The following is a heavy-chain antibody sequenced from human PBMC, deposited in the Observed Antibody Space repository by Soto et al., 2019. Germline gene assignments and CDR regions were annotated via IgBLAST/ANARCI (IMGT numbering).Heavy chain of an antibody. Sequence: EVQLVESGGGLVKPGGSLRLSCAASGFTFSSYSMNWVRQAPGKGLEWVSSISSTSSYIYYAESVKGRFTISSDNAKNSLYLQMNSLRAEDTAVYYCARQAAHGGGYWGQGTLVTVSS. V-gene: IGHV3-21*01. CDR1: GFTFSSYS. J-gene: IGHJ4*02. CDR2: ISSTSSYI. D-gene: IGHD6-13*01. CDR3: ARQAAHGGGY.